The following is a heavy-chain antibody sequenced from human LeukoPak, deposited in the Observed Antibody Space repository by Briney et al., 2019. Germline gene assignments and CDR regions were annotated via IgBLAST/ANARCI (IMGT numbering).Heavy chain of an antibody. CDR2: IYSGGST. V-gene: IGHV3-66*01. J-gene: IGHJ4*02. Sequence: GGSLRLSCAISGFTVSSNYMSWVRQAPGKGLEWVSVIYSGGSTYYADSVKGRFTISRDNSKNTLYLQMNSLRAEDTAVYYCARGGEDYGDYAFDYWGQGTLVTVSS. CDR3: ARGGEDYGDYAFDY. CDR1: GFTVSSNY. D-gene: IGHD4-17*01.